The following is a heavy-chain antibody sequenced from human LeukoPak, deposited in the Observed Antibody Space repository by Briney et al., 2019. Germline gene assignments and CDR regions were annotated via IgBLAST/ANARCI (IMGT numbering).Heavy chain of an antibody. CDR1: GYTFTSYD. D-gene: IGHD6-19*01. CDR2: MNPNSGNT. J-gene: IGHJ6*02. CDR3: ARGLGSSGWYSHYYYYYGMDV. V-gene: IGHV1-8*01. Sequence: ASVKVSCKASGYTFTSYDINWVRQATGQGLEWMGWMNPNSGNTGYAQKFQGRVTMTRNASISTAYMELSSLRSEDTAVYYCARGLGSSGWYSHYYYYYGMDVWGQGTTVTVSS.